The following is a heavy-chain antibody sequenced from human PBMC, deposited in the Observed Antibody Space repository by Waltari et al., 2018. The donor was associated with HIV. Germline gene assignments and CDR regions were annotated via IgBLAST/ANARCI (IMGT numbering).Heavy chain of an antibody. Sequence: EVQLVESGGGLVQPGGSRRLSCAAYAFTFRSHDMHWVPQTTGKSLEWVAGIGIAGNTNYADSVKGRFTISRENGKHSLYLQMTSLRAGDTAVYYCVRAGGSYYHFDYWGQGTLVTVSS. CDR1: AFTFRSHD. V-gene: IGHV3-13*01. D-gene: IGHD1-26*01. J-gene: IGHJ4*02. CDR2: IGIAGNT. CDR3: VRAGGSYYHFDY.